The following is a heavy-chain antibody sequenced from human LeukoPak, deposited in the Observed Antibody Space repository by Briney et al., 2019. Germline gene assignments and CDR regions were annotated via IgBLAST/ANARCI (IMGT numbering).Heavy chain of an antibody. CDR3: ARDRGPYVGIANNWLDP. V-gene: IGHV4-61*02. CDR2: IYSTGST. J-gene: IGHJ5*02. CDR1: GGSITSGTYY. D-gene: IGHD3-10*02. Sequence: SETLSLTCSVSGGSITSGTYYWSWIRQPAGKGLEWIGRIYSTGSTNYNPSLKSRVTISADTSKNQFSLKLTSVTAADTAVYYCARDRGPYVGIANNWLDPWGQGTLVTVSS.